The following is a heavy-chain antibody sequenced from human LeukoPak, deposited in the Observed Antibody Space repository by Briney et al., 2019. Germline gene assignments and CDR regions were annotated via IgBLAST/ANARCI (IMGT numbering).Heavy chain of an antibody. D-gene: IGHD3-3*01. Sequence: ASVKVSCKASGYTFTSYDINWVRQATGQGLEWMGWMNPNSGNTGYAQKFQGRVTITRNTSISTAYMELSSLRSEDTAVYYCARGQRLLRFLERLLEDTPHAFDIWGQGTMVTVSS. CDR1: GYTFTSYD. CDR2: MNPNSGNT. CDR3: ARGQRLLRFLERLLEDTPHAFDI. V-gene: IGHV1-8*03. J-gene: IGHJ3*02.